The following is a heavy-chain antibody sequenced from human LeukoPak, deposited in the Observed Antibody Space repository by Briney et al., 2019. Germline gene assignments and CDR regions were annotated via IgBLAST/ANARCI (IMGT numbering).Heavy chain of an antibody. D-gene: IGHD4-11*01. CDR1: GFTFSSYS. CDR2: ISSSSSYI. CDR3: AREMTTVKFRTYYYYYGMDV. J-gene: IGHJ6*02. Sequence: GGSLRLSCAASGFTFSSYSMNWVRQAPGKGLEWVSSISSSSSYIYYADSVKGRFTISRDNSKNTLYLQMNSLRAEDTAVYYCAREMTTVKFRTYYYYYGMDVWGQGTTVTVSS. V-gene: IGHV3-21*04.